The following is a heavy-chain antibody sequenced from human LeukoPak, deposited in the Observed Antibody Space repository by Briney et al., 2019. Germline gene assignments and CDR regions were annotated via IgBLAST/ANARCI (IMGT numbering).Heavy chain of an antibody. CDR2: FDPGDGEA. V-gene: IGHV1-24*01. CDR1: GFTLTEIS. J-gene: IGHJ6*02. D-gene: IGHD3-3*02. Sequence: ASVKVSCKVSGFTLTEISMHWVRQPPGKGLEWMGGFDPGDGEAFYDKRFQDRLRMNEDPSPNTAYMELSSLTSGDTAVYYCATDPHLSGSPYGLNVWRLGTTVIVSS. CDR3: ATDPHLSGSPYGLNV.